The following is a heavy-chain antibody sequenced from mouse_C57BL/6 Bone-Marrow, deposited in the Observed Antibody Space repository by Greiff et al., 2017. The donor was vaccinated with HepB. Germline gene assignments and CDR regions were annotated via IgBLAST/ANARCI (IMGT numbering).Heavy chain of an antibody. CDR1: GFTFSDYG. J-gene: IGHJ1*03. D-gene: IGHD1-1*01. Sequence: EVNLVESGGGLVKPGGSLKLSCAASGFTFSDYGMHWVRQAPEKGLEWVAYISSGSSTIYYADTVKGRFTISRDNAKNTLFLQMTSLRSEDTAMYYCARNYYGSRFYWYFDVWGTGTTVTVSS. CDR2: ISSGSSTI. CDR3: ARNYYGSRFYWYFDV. V-gene: IGHV5-17*01.